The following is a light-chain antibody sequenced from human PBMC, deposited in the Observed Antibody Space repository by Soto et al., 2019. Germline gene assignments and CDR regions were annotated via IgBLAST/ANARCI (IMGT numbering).Light chain of an antibody. J-gene: IGKJ5*01. CDR2: DAY. CDR1: QSFRGL. Sequence: EVVLTQSPVTPSLSQGERATLSCRASQSFRGLLAWYQQKPGQAPRLLIYDAYNRATGIPPRFSGSGSGTDFTLTISSLEPEDSAVYYCQQRHMWPITFGQGTRLEIK. V-gene: IGKV3-11*01. CDR3: QQRHMWPIT.